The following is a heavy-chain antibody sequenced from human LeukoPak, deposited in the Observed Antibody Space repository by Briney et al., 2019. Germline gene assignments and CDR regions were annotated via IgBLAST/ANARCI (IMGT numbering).Heavy chain of an antibody. V-gene: IGHV3-30*18. D-gene: IGHD5-24*01. CDR3: AKDAELGYNSRYFDY. Sequence: GGSLRLSCAASGFTFSSYGMHWVRQAPGMGLEWVAVISYDGSNKYYADSVKGRFTISRDNSKNTLYLQMNSLRAEDTAVYYCAKDAELGYNSRYFDYWGQGTLVTVSS. CDR1: GFTFSSYG. CDR2: ISYDGSNK. J-gene: IGHJ4*02.